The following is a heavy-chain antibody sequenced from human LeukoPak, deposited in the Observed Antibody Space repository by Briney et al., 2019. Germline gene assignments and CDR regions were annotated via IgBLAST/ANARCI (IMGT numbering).Heavy chain of an antibody. J-gene: IGHJ3*02. D-gene: IGHD2-15*01. Sequence: SETLSLTCTVSGGSISSYYWSWIRQPPGKGLEWIGYIYYSGSTNYNPSLKSRVTISVDTSKNQFSLKLSSVTAADTAVYYCARSVVAAVDAFDIWGQGTMVTVSS. CDR2: IYYSGST. CDR1: GGSISSYY. V-gene: IGHV4-59*01. CDR3: ARSVVAAVDAFDI.